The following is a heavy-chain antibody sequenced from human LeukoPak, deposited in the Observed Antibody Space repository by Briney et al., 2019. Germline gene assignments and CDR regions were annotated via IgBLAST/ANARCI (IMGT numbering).Heavy chain of an antibody. J-gene: IGHJ3*02. CDR1: GGSISSYY. D-gene: IGHD3-22*01. CDR2: IYTSGST. CDR3: ASDRDAFDI. Sequence: KPSETLSLTCTVSGGSISSYYWSWIRRPPGKGLEWIGYIYTSGSTNYNPSLKSRVTISVHTSKNQFSLKLSSVTAADTAVYYCASDRDAFDIWGQGTMVTVSS. V-gene: IGHV4-4*09.